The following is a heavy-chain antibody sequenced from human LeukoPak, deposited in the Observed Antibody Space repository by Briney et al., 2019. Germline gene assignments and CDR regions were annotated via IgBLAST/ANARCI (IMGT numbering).Heavy chain of an antibody. J-gene: IGHJ4*02. Sequence: PGGSLRLSCAASGFTFSSYGKRWVRQAPGKGLEWVAVISYDGSNKYYADSVKGRFTISRDNSKNTLYLQMNSLRAEDTAVYYCANHQGDYWGQGTLVTVSS. CDR3: ANHQGDY. V-gene: IGHV3-30*18. CDR2: ISYDGSNK. CDR1: GFTFSSYG.